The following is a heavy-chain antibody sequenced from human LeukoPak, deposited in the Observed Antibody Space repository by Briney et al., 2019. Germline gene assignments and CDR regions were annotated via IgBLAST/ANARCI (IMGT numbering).Heavy chain of an antibody. D-gene: IGHD6-19*01. CDR3: ARDGDDSSGWFGPSSTKYYFDY. J-gene: IGHJ4*02. Sequence: RXXPGXXLEWVSXISXSXSYXYYADSVKGRFTISRDNAKNSLYLQMNSLRAEDTAVYYCARDGDDSSGWFGPSSTKYYFDYWGQGTLVTVSS. CDR2: ISXSXSYX. V-gene: IGHV3-21*01.